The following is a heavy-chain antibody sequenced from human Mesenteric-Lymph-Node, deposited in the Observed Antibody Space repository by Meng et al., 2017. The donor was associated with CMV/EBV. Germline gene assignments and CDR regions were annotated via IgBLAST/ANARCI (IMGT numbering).Heavy chain of an antibody. CDR2: IKSKTDGGKA. CDR1: GFTFSNAW. CDR3: TTDLRFLDGMDV. D-gene: IGHD3-3*01. Sequence: AGFTFSNAWMSWVRQAPGKGLEWVGRIKSKTDGGKADYAAPVKGRFTISRDDSKNTLYLQMNSLKTEDTAVYYCTTDLRFLDGMDVWGQGTTVTVSS. J-gene: IGHJ6*02. V-gene: IGHV3-15*01.